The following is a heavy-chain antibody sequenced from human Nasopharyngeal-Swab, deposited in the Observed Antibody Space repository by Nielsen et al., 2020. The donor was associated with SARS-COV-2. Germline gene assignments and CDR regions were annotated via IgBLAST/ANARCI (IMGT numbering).Heavy chain of an antibody. Sequence: SLKISCAASGFTFDDYAMHWVRQAPGKGLGWVSGISWDSVTIGYADSLKGRISISRDNAKNALYLQMNSLRPEDTARYSCVKGVAVVWGHFNDWGRGTLVTVSS. J-gene: IGHJ4*01. CDR2: ISWDSVTI. D-gene: IGHD7-27*01. CDR1: GFTFDDYA. CDR3: VKGVAVVWGHFND. V-gene: IGHV3-9*01.